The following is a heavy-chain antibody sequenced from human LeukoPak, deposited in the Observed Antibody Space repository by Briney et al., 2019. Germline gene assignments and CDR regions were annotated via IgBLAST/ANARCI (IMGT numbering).Heavy chain of an antibody. J-gene: IGHJ6*03. Sequence: GGSLRLSCAASGFSFSSYSMNWVRQAPGKGLEWVSSISSSSSYIHYADSVKGRFTISRDNAKNSLYLQMNSLRAEDTAVYYCARVLGNQQLVDHSAIYYYYYRDVWGKGTTVTVSS. CDR1: GFSFSSYS. D-gene: IGHD6-13*01. CDR3: ARVLGNQQLVDHSAIYYYYYRDV. CDR2: ISSSSSYI. V-gene: IGHV3-21*01.